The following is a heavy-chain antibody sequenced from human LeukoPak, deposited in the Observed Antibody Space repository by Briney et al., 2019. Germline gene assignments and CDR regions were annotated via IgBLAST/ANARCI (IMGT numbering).Heavy chain of an antibody. V-gene: IGHV1-8*03. CDR3: ARGPAYYDFWSGYYYYYYMDV. Sequence: ASVKVSCKASGYTFTGYHIHWVRQAPGQGLEWMGWMNPNSGNTGYAQKFQGRVTITRNTSISTAYMELSSLRSEDTAVYYCARGPAYYDFWSGYYYYYYMDVWGKGTTVTVSS. CDR2: MNPNSGNT. CDR1: GYTFTGYH. D-gene: IGHD3-3*01. J-gene: IGHJ6*03.